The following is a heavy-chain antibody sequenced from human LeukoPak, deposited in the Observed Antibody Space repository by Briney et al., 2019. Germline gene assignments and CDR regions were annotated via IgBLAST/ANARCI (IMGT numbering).Heavy chain of an antibody. Sequence: GGSLRLSCAASGFTFSSYAMSWVRQAPGKGLEWVSGISGSGDSTYYADSVKGRFTISRDNSKNTLYLQMNSLRAEDTAVYYCAKGTSGRYTRSIDSWGQGTLVTVSS. CDR2: ISGSGDST. D-gene: IGHD1-26*01. J-gene: IGHJ4*02. CDR1: GFTFSSYA. V-gene: IGHV3-23*01. CDR3: AKGTSGRYTRSIDS.